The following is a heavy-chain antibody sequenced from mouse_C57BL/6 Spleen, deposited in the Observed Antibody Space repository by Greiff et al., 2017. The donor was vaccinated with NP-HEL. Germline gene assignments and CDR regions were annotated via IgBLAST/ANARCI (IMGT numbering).Heavy chain of an antibody. CDR3: ARGGYPYAMDY. CDR1: GYTFTNYW. J-gene: IGHJ4*01. CDR2: IYPGGGYT. D-gene: IGHD2-2*01. Sequence: VQLQQSGAELVRPGTSVKMSCKASGYTFTNYWIGWAKQRPGHGLEWIGDIYPGGGYTNYNEKFKGKATLTADKSSSTAYMQFSSLTSEDSAIYDCARGGYPYAMDYWGQGTSVTVSS. V-gene: IGHV1-63*01.